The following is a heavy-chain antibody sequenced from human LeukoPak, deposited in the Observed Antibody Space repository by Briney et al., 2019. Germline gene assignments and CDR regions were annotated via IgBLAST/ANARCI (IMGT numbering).Heavy chain of an antibody. Sequence: SETLSLTCTVSGGSISSYYWSWIRQPAGKGLEWIGRIYTSGSTNYNPSLKSRVTMSVDTSKNQFSLKLSSVTAADTAVYYCARLTMVRGAIHKYYSDYWGQGTLVTVSS. J-gene: IGHJ4*02. CDR3: ARLTMVRGAIHKYYSDY. D-gene: IGHD3-10*01. CDR2: IYTSGST. V-gene: IGHV4-4*07. CDR1: GGSISSYY.